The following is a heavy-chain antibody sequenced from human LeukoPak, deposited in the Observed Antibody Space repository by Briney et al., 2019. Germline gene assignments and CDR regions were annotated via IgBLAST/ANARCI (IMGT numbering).Heavy chain of an antibody. D-gene: IGHD6-19*01. CDR2: VYYSGTT. CDR3: ARAVSGRFDY. V-gene: IGHV4-59*08. CDR1: GGSISSYY. J-gene: IGHJ4*02. Sequence: SETLSLTCNVSGGSISSYYWSWIRQSPGKGLEWIGYVYYSGTTNYNPSLQSRVTISVDTSKNQFSLRLTSVTAEDTAIYYCARAVSGRFDYWGQGTLVTVSS.